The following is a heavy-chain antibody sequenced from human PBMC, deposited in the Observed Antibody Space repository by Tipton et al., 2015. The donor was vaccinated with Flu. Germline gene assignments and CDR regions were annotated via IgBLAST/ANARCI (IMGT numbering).Heavy chain of an antibody. CDR1: GGFITSGSYY. Sequence: LRLSCTVSGGFITSGSYYWSWIRQPAGKGLEWIGRIYTSGSTSYNPSLKSRVTMSVDTSKNQFSLKLSSVTAADTAVYYCARDAQEHCSSSSSCSEFDYWGQGTLVTVS. CDR3: ARDAQEHCSSSSSCSEFDY. J-gene: IGHJ4*02. V-gene: IGHV4-61*02. D-gene: IGHD2-2*01. CDR2: IYTSGST.